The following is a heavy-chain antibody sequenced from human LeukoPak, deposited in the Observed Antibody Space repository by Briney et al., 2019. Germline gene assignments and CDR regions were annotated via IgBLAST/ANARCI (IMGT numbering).Heavy chain of an antibody. D-gene: IGHD6-19*01. CDR1: GGSISSYY. Sequence: PSETLSLTCTVSGGSISSYYWSWIRQPPGKGLEWIGYIYYSGSTNYNPSLKSRVTISVDTSKNQSSLKLSSVTAADTAVYYCARRYGQWLANWFDPWGQGTLVTVSS. CDR3: ARRYGQWLANWFDP. CDR2: IYYSGST. J-gene: IGHJ5*02. V-gene: IGHV4-59*01.